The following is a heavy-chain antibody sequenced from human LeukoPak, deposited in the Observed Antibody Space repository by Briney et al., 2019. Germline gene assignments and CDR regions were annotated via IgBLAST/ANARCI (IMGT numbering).Heavy chain of an antibody. Sequence: SETLSLTCTVSSGSISSYYWSWIRQPPGKGLEWIGYIYSSGSTNYNPSLGSRVTISLDTSKNQFSLELRSVTATDTAVYYCARHRGDGFDYWGQGTLVTVSS. CDR3: ARHRGDGFDY. D-gene: IGHD3-16*01. V-gene: IGHV4-4*09. J-gene: IGHJ4*02. CDR1: SGSISSYY. CDR2: IYSSGST.